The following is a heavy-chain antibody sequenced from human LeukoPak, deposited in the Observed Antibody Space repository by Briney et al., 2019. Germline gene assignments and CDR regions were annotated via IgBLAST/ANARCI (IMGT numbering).Heavy chain of an antibody. Sequence: ASVRVSCKASGYTFTSYDINWVRQATGQGLEWMGWMNPNNGNTGYAQKFQGRVTMTRSTSISTAYMELSSLRSEDTAVYYCARLASSSWPLYYYYGMDVWGQGTTVTVSS. V-gene: IGHV1-8*01. CDR1: GYTFTSYD. CDR2: MNPNNGNT. J-gene: IGHJ6*02. D-gene: IGHD6-13*01. CDR3: ARLASSSWPLYYYYGMDV.